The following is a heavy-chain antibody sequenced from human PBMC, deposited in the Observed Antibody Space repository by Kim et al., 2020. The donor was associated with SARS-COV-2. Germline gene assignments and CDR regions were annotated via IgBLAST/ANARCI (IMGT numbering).Heavy chain of an antibody. V-gene: IGHV3-23*01. D-gene: IGHD2-2*01. CDR3: AQCTTNCYTTAFDI. Sequence: ADPVTGPFTMSRNNSKTTLYLHMNSLRAEDTAVYYCAQCTTNCYTTAFDIWGQGTMVTVSS. J-gene: IGHJ3*02.